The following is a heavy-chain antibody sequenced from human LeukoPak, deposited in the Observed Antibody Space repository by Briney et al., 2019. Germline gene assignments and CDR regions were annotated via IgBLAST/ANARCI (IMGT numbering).Heavy chain of an antibody. CDR1: GFTLSSYG. J-gene: IGHJ2*01. Sequence: GGSLRLSCAASGFTLSSYGMHWVRQAPGKGLEWVAVIWYDGSNKYYPDSVQGRFTISRDNSKNTLYLQVNSLRAEDTAVYYCARDSSMSGWYLDLWGRGTLVTVSS. CDR2: IWYDGSNK. D-gene: IGHD2/OR15-2a*01. CDR3: ARDSSMSGWYLDL. V-gene: IGHV3-33*01.